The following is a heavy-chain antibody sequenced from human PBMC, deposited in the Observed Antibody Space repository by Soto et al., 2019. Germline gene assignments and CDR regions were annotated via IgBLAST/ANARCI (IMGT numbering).Heavy chain of an antibody. V-gene: IGHV4-39*07. Sequence: SETLSLTCTVSGGSISSSSYYWGWIRQPPGKGLEWIGSIYYSGSTNYNPSLKSRVTISVDTSKNQFSLKLSSVTAADTAVYYCARMYSSGWYGDYFDYWGQGTLVTVS. CDR3: ARMYSSGWYGDYFDY. J-gene: IGHJ4*02. D-gene: IGHD6-19*01. CDR1: GGSISSSSYY. CDR2: IYYSGST.